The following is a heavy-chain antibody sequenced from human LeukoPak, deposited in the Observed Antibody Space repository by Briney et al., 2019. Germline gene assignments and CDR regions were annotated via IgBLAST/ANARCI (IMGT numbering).Heavy chain of an antibody. CDR1: GFTFTKYN. CDR3: ARGPLGWSDC. Sequence: GGSLRLSCAASGFTFTKYNLNWVRQARGKGLEWVSFISESGSDIYYAESVKGRFTISRDIAKNSVYLQMNSLRDEDTAVYYCARGPLGWSDCWSQGLLVTVSS. D-gene: IGHD1-26*01. CDR2: ISESGSDI. J-gene: IGHJ4*02. V-gene: IGHV3-48*02.